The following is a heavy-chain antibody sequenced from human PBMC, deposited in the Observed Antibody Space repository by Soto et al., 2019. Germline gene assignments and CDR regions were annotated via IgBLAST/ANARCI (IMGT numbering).Heavy chain of an antibody. CDR1: GFSVSNNY. CDR3: ASLAVAQVFDP. Sequence: EVQLVETGGGLIQPGGSLRLSCAASGFSVSNNYMSWVRQAPGKGLEWVSIIHAGGSTYYADSVKGRFTISRDNSKNTVYLQMNGLRDEDTAMYYCASLAVAQVFDPWGQGTLVTVSS. D-gene: IGHD6-19*01. V-gene: IGHV3-53*02. J-gene: IGHJ5*02. CDR2: IHAGGST.